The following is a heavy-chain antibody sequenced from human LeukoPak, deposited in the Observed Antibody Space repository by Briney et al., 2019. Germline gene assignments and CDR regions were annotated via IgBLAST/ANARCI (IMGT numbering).Heavy chain of an antibody. V-gene: IGHV1-58*02. Sequence: AASVKVSCKACGFTFSNSAIQWVRQARGQGLEWIGWIGVGGGNTNYAQTLQGRITITMDMSTSTAYIEMTSLRSDDTAVYYCAAEIYGGNTDCCTFDFWGPGTPVTVSS. J-gene: IGHJ3*01. D-gene: IGHD4-23*01. CDR1: GFTFSNSA. CDR2: IGVGGGNT. CDR3: AAEIYGGNTDCCTFDF.